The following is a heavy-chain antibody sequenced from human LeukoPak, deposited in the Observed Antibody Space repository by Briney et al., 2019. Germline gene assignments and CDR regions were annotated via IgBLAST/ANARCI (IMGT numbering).Heavy chain of an antibody. V-gene: IGHV3-9*01. CDR2: ISWNSGNI. Sequence: PGGSLRPSCAASGFTFDDYAMHWVRQAPGKGLEWVSGISWNSGNIGYADSVKGRFTISRDNAKNSLYLQMNSLRAEDTALYYCAKDTDSYGYYDAFDIWGQGTMVTVSS. CDR1: GFTFDDYA. D-gene: IGHD5-18*01. CDR3: AKDTDSYGYYDAFDI. J-gene: IGHJ3*02.